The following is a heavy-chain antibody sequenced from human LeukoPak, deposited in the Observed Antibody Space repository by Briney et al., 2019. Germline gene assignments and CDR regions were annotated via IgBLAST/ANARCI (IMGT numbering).Heavy chain of an antibody. J-gene: IGHJ5*02. V-gene: IGHV3-7*01. Sequence: PGGSLRLSCAPSGFTFSSYWMSWVRQAPGKGLEWVANIKQDGSEKYYVDSVKGRFTISRDNAQNSLYPQMNSLRAEDTAVYYCARDYRGGTWFDPWGQGTLVTVSS. CDR3: ARDYRGGTWFDP. CDR2: IKQDGSEK. D-gene: IGHD3-16*01. CDR1: GFTFSSYW.